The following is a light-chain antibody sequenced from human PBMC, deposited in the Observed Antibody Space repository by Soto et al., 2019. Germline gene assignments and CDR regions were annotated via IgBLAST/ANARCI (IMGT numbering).Light chain of an antibody. CDR1: ISDVGGYNV. CDR3: SSVTGSNYV. V-gene: IGLV2-14*03. Sequence: QSVLTQPASVSGSPGQSITISCTGTISDVGGYNVDSWYQQYPGKAPKLMICDVSNRPSGVSNRFSGSKSGNTASLTIAGLQAEDEADYYCSSVTGSNYVFGTGTKLTVL. J-gene: IGLJ1*01. CDR2: DVS.